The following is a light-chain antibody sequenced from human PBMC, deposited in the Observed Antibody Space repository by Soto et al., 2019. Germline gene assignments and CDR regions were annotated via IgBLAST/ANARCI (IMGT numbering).Light chain of an antibody. Sequence: EVVLTQSPGTLSLSPGERATLSCRASQSVSSNYLAWYQQKPGQAPRLLIYGASSRATGIPDRFSGSGSGTDFTITVSRLEPEDFATYYCQQFGSSPYAFGQGTRLAIK. CDR3: QQFGSSPYA. J-gene: IGKJ2*01. CDR1: QSVSSNY. CDR2: GAS. V-gene: IGKV3-20*01.